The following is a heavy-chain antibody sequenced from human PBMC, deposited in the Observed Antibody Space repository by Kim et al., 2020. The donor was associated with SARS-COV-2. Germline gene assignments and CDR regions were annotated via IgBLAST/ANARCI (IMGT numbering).Heavy chain of an antibody. D-gene: IGHD6-13*01. Sequence: SADAVKSRLNISRDNSKHTLYRQMNSLRAEDTDVYYCAKDELAAAGMLDYWGQATLVTVSS. CDR3: AKDELAAAGMLDY. J-gene: IGHJ4*02. V-gene: IGHV3-23*03.